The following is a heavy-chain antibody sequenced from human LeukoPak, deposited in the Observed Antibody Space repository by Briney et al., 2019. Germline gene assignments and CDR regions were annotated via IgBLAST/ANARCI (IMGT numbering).Heavy chain of an antibody. CDR2: IYHSGST. Sequence: SQTLSLTCAVSGGSISSGGYSWSWIRQPPGKGLEWIGYIYHSGSTYYNPSPKSRVTISVDRSKNQFSLKLSSVTAADTAVYYCAREVTTVTTGGWFDPWGQGTLVTVSS. V-gene: IGHV4-30-2*01. CDR3: AREVTTVTTGGWFDP. D-gene: IGHD4-17*01. J-gene: IGHJ5*02. CDR1: GGSISSGGYS.